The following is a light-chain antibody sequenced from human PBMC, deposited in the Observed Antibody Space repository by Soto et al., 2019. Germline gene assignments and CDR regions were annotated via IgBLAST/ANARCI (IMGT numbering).Light chain of an antibody. V-gene: IGKV1-27*01. CDR2: AAS. J-gene: IGKJ1*01. Sequence: IQMTQSPSSLTTSVGDRVTITCRASQGISNYLAWYQQKPGKVPKLLIYAASTLRSGVPSRFSGSGSGTDFTLTISSLQPEDVATYYCQRYNAAPWTFGQGTKVEI. CDR3: QRYNAAPWT. CDR1: QGISNY.